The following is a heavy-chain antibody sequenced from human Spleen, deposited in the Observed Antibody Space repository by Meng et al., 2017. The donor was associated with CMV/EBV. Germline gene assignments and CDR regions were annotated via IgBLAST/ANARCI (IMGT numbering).Heavy chain of an antibody. CDR1: GYTFTAYC. D-gene: IGHD1-14*01. Sequence: ASVKVSCKASGYTFTAYCVHWVRQAPGQGLEWMGWINPNSGGTNYAQKFQGRVTMTRDTSISTAYMELSRLRSDDTAVYYCARSPDPTNWFDPWGQGTLVTVSS. CDR3: ARSPDPTNWFDP. CDR2: INPNSGGT. V-gene: IGHV1-2*02. J-gene: IGHJ5*02.